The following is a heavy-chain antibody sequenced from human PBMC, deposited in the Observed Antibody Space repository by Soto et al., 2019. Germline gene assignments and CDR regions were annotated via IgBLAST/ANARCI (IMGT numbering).Heavy chain of an antibody. D-gene: IGHD3-3*01. CDR3: AREIFVVIISGGRDAFDI. J-gene: IGHJ3*02. V-gene: IGHV1-69*13. CDR2: IIPIFRTA. Sequence: EASVKVSCKASGGTFSTYAIRWVRQAPGPGLEWMGGIIPIFRTAKYAQKFQGRVTITADESASTAYMELSSLRSEDTAVYYCAREIFVVIISGGRDAFDIWGQGTMVTVSS. CDR1: GGTFSTYA.